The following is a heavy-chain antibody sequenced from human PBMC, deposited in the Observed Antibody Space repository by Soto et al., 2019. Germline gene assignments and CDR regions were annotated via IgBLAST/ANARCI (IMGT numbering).Heavy chain of an antibody. J-gene: IGHJ2*01. CDR3: ARGGSLYWYFDL. V-gene: IGHV1-3*01. Sequence: AASVKVSCKASGYTFTSYAMHWVRQAPGQRLEWMGWINAGNGNTKYSQKFQGRVTITRDTSASTAYMELSSLRSEDTAVYYCARGGSLYWYFDLWGRGTLVTRLL. CDR2: INAGNGNT. D-gene: IGHD1-26*01. CDR1: GYTFTSYA.